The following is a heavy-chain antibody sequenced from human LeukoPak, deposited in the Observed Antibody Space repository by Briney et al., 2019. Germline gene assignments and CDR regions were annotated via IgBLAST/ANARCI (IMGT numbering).Heavy chain of an antibody. J-gene: IGHJ1*01. V-gene: IGHV3-74*01. Sequence: GASLRLSCAAAGFTFSGYWMHWVRQAPGKGLVWVSRVNSDGTSVSYADCVEGRFTISRDNAKNTLYLQMNSLRAEDTAVYYCARDYEYYYDSGPGHWGQGTLVTVSS. CDR3: ARDYEYYYDSGPGH. D-gene: IGHD3-22*01. CDR2: VNSDGTSV. CDR1: GFTFSGYW.